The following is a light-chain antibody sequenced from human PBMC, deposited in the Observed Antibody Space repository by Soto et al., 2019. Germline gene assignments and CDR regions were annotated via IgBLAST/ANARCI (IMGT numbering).Light chain of an antibody. Sequence: QSALTQPASVSGSPGQSITISCTGTSSDVGGYNYVSWYQQHPDKAPKLMIYDVSNRPSGVSNRFSGSKSGNTASLTISGLQAEDEADYYCSSYTSSRTLLFGGGTKVTVL. J-gene: IGLJ2*01. CDR1: SSDVGGYNY. CDR3: SSYTSSRTLL. V-gene: IGLV2-14*03. CDR2: DVS.